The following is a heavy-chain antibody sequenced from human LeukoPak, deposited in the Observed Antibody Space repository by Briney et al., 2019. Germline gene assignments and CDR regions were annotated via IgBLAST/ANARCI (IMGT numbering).Heavy chain of an antibody. Sequence: SETLSLTCTVSGGSISSYYWSRIRQPPGKGLEWIGYIYYSGSTNYNPSLKSRVTISVDTSKNQFSLKLSSVTAADTAVYYCARLGTSRTLDYWGQGTLVTVSS. D-gene: IGHD6-13*01. CDR2: IYYSGST. CDR1: GGSISSYY. V-gene: IGHV4-59*08. J-gene: IGHJ4*02. CDR3: ARLGTSRTLDY.